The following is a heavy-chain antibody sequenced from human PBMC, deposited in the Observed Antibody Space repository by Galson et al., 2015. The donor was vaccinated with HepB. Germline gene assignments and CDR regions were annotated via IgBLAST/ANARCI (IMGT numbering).Heavy chain of an antibody. D-gene: IGHD3-16*01. J-gene: IGHJ4*02. CDR2: ITTSGYTT. CDR1: GFTFSTYA. CDR3: ARTWGTYYCDF. Sequence: SLRLSCAASGFTFSTYAMRWVRQAPGKGLEWVSAITTSGYTTYYADSVRGRFTVSRDNSKNTVYLQMDSLRAEDTAVYYCARTWGTYYCDFWGQGTLVTVSS. V-gene: IGHV3-23*01.